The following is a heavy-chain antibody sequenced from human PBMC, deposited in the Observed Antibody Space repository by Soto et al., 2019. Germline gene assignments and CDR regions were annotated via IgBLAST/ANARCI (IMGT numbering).Heavy chain of an antibody. CDR2: IYSGGNP. CDR3: ARGPNSEC. J-gene: IGHJ4*02. D-gene: IGHD2-21*01. CDR1: GFSVGRNY. V-gene: IGHV3-53*02. Sequence: EERLVQTGGDLVQPGGSLRLSCAAYGFSVGRNYMSWVRQAPGKGLELVSLIYSGGNPFYADSMKGRFTLSRDNSNNMLYLQMDSLRAEDTAVYYCARGPNSECWGQGTLVIVSS.